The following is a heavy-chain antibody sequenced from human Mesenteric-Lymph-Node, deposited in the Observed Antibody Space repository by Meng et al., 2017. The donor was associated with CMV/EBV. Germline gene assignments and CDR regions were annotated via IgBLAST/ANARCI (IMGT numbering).Heavy chain of an antibody. Sequence: AASGFTFGGSTMHWVRQASGKGLEWVGRIRSKANSYATTYAASVKGRFTISRDDSKNTAYLQMNSLKTEDTAVYYCSGLGDPQSGYWGQGTLVTVSS. CDR1: GFTFGGST. CDR3: SGLGDPQSGY. CDR2: IRSKANSYAT. V-gene: IGHV3-73*01. D-gene: IGHD1-26*01. J-gene: IGHJ4*02.